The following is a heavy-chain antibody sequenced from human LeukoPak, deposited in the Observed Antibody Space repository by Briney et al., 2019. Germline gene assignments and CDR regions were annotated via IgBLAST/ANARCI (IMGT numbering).Heavy chain of an antibody. CDR3: AREGGYGSGTDEESWFDP. V-gene: IGHV3-7*03. CDR1: GFTFSSYW. J-gene: IGHJ5*02. Sequence: GGSLTLSRAASGFTFSSYWMSWVRQAPGKGLEWVANIKQDGSEKYYVDSVKGRFTISRDNAKNSLYLQMNSLRAEDTAVYYCAREGGYGSGTDEESWFDPWGQGTLVTVSS. D-gene: IGHD3-10*01. CDR2: IKQDGSEK.